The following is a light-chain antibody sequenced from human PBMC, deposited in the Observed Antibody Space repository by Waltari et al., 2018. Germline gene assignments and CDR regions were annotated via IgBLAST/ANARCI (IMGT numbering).Light chain of an antibody. CDR3: QQTDSFPWT. CDR1: QGISSW. CDR2: AAS. Sequence: DIQMTQSPSSLSASLGDRVTITCRASQGISSWLGWYQQKTGKAPKLLIYAASSLQSGVPSRFSGTGSGTDFTLTISSLQPEDFATYYCQQTDSFPWTFGKGTKVEIK. V-gene: IGKV1-12*02. J-gene: IGKJ1*01.